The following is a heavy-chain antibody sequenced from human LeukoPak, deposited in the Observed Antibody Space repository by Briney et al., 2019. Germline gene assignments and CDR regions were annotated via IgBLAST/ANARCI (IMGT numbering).Heavy chain of an antibody. CDR3: ARVVAAAGNNWFDP. V-gene: IGHV4-30-4*07. D-gene: IGHD6-13*01. J-gene: IGHJ5*02. CDR2: IHDSGST. Sequence: SETLSLTCAVSGGSITSGGYSWSWIRQTPGKGLEWIAYIHDSGSTYYNPSLKSRVSISIDTSKNHFSLKLSSMTAADTAVYYCARVVAAAGNNWFDPWGRGTLVTVSS. CDR1: GGSITSGGYS.